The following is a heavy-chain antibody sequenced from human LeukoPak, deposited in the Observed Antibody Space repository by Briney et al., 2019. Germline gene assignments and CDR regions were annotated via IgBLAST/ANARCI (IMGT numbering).Heavy chain of an antibody. V-gene: IGHV4-34*01. J-gene: IGHJ4*02. CDR2: INHSGST. CDR1: GGSFSGYY. Sequence: SETLSLTCAVYGGSFSGYYWSWIRQPPGKGLEWIGEINHSGSTNYNPSLKSRVTISVDTSKNQFSLKLSSVTAADTAVYYCARGRGYSYENYYFDYWGQGTLVTVSS. D-gene: IGHD5-18*01. CDR3: ARGRGYSYENYYFDY.